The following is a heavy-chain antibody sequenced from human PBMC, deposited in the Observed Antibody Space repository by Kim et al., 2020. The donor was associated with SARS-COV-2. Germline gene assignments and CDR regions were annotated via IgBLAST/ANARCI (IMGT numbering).Heavy chain of an antibody. J-gene: IGHJ4*02. D-gene: IGHD4-17*01. V-gene: IGHV3-66*01. CDR3: ARTIYGDYAYYFDY. Sequence: PGKGLVWVSLLYTGVSTSYADSWNGRFTISRDNSKNTLYLQMNSLRAEDTAVYYCARTIYGDYAYYFDYWGQGTLVTVSS. CDR2: LYTGVST.